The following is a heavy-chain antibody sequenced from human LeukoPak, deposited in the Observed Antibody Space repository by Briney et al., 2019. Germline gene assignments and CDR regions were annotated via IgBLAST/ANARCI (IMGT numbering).Heavy chain of an antibody. CDR1: GGSISSYY. Sequence: PSETLSLTCTVSGGSISSYYWSWIRQPPGKGLEWIGYIYYSGSTNYNPSLKSRVTISVDTSKNQFSLKLSSVTAADTAVYYCAREASVTVVTRHFDLWGHGTLVTVSS. V-gene: IGHV4-59*12. CDR2: IYYSGST. J-gene: IGHJ2*01. D-gene: IGHD4-23*01. CDR3: AREASVTVVTRHFDL.